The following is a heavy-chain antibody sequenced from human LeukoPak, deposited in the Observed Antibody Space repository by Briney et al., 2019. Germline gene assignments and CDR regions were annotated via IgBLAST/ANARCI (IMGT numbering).Heavy chain of an antibody. V-gene: IGHV3-21*01. D-gene: IGHD6-6*01. CDR2: ISSSSSYI. CDR3: ARGGIAARQYYFDY. J-gene: IGHJ4*02. CDR1: GFTFSSYS. Sequence: PGGSLRLSCAASGFTFSSYSMNWVRQAPGKGLEWVSSISSSSSYIYYADSVKGRLTISRDNAKNSLYLQMNSLRAEDTAVYYCARGGIAARQYYFDYWGQGTLVTVSS.